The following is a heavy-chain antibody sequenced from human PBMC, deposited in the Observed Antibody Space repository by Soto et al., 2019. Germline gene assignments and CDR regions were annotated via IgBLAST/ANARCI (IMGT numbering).Heavy chain of an antibody. CDR2: ISYDGSNK. Sequence: GSLRLSYAASGFTFSSYAMHWVRQAPGKWLKWVAVISYDGSNKYYAEAVKGRFTISRDNSKNTLYLQMNSLRAEDTAVYYCARDGIAAAGLLDYNYYYGMDVWGQGTRVTVSS. V-gene: IGHV3-30-3*01. CDR3: ARDGIAAAGLLDYNYYYGMDV. D-gene: IGHD6-13*01. CDR1: GFTFSSYA. J-gene: IGHJ6*02.